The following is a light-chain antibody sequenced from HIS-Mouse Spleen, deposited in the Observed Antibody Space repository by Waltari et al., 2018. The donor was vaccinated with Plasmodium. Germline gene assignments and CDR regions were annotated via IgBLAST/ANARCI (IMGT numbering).Light chain of an antibody. CDR1: KLGYKY. V-gene: IGLV3-1*01. CDR2: QDS. CDR3: QAWDSSTVV. Sequence: SYELTQPPSVSVSPGQTASITCSGDKLGYKYACWYQQKPSQSPVLVIYQDSKRPSGIPERLSGSNSGTTATLTISGTQAMDEADYYCQAWDSSTVVFGGGTKLTVL. J-gene: IGLJ2*01.